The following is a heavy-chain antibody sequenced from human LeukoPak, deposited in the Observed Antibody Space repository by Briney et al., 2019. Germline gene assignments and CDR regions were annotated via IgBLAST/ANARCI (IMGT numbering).Heavy chain of an antibody. V-gene: IGHV3-48*01. J-gene: IGHJ4*02. CDR3: AREVGSSWYYFDY. CDR1: GFTFSSYS. Sequence: EPGGSLRLSCAASGFTFSSYSMNWVRQAPGKGLEWVSYISSSSSTIYYADSVKGRFTISRDNAKNSLYLQMNSLRAEDTAVYYCAREVGSSWYYFDYWGQGTLVTVSS. D-gene: IGHD6-13*01. CDR2: ISSSSSTI.